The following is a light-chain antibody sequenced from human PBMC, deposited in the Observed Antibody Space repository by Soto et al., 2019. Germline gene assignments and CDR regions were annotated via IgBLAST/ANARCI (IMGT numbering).Light chain of an antibody. CDR3: QSYDSSLSGGEV. Sequence: QSVLTQPPSVSGAPGQRVTISCTVSSSNIGAGYDVHWYQQLPGTAPKLLIYGNSNRPSGVPDRFSGSKSGTSASLAITGLQAEDEADYYCQSYDSSLSGGEVFGGGTKLTVL. V-gene: IGLV1-40*01. J-gene: IGLJ2*01. CDR2: GNS. CDR1: SSNIGAGYD.